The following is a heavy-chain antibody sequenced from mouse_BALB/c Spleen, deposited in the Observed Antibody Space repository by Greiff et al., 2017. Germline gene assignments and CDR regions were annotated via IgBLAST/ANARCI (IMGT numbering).Heavy chain of an antibody. CDR3: AREGLYYGYDMDY. V-gene: IGHV5-9-4*01. Sequence: EVNVVESGGGLVKPGGSLKLSCAASGFTFSSYAMSWVRQSPEKRLEWVAEISSGGSYTYYPDTVTGRFTISRDNAKNTLYLEMSSLRSEDTAMYYCAREGLYYGYDMDYWGQGTSVTVSS. D-gene: IGHD2-2*01. CDR2: ISSGGSYT. CDR1: GFTFSSYA. J-gene: IGHJ4*01.